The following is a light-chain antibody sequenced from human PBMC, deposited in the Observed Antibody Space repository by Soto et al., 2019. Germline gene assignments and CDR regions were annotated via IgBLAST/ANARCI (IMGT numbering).Light chain of an antibody. CDR2: AAS. CDR3: QQYGSSPRT. J-gene: IGKJ1*01. V-gene: IGKV3-20*01. CDR1: QSFSSY. Sequence: EIVMTQSPATLSVSPGERATLSCRASQSFSSYLSWYQQTPGQTPRLLIYAASSRATGIPDRFSGSGSGTDFSLTISRLEAEDFAVYYCQQYGSSPRTFGQGTKVDI.